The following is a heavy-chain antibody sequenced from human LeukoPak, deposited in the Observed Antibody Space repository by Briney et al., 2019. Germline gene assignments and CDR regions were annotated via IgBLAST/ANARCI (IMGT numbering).Heavy chain of an antibody. CDR1: GCSISSYY. V-gene: IGHV4-59*01. CDR2: IYYSGST. Sequence: SETLSLTCTVSGCSISSYYWSWIRQPPGKGLEWMGYIYYSGSTNYNPSLESRVTISVDTSKNQFSLKLSSVTAADTAVYYCARDFGMATTSTGFDPWGQGTLVTVSS. D-gene: IGHD2/OR15-2a*01. J-gene: IGHJ5*02. CDR3: ARDFGMATTSTGFDP.